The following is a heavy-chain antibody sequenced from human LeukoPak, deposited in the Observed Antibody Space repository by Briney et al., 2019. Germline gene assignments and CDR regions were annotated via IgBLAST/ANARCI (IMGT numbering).Heavy chain of an antibody. J-gene: IGHJ4*02. D-gene: IGHD6-19*01. CDR3: AKSSSGWYESFAY. CDR2: INWNSGTI. Sequence: GGSLRLSCAASGFTFDDYAMHWVRQAPGKGLEWVSGINWNSGTIAYADSVKGRFTISRDNAKNSLYLQMNSLRVEDMALYYCAKSSSGWYESFAYWGQGTLVTVSS. V-gene: IGHV3-9*03. CDR1: GFTFDDYA.